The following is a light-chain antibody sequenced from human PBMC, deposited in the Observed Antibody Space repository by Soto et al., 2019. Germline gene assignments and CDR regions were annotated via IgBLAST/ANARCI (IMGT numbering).Light chain of an antibody. CDR3: SSYTSTRTVV. CDR2: DVT. J-gene: IGLJ2*01. CDR1: SSDVGGYNH. V-gene: IGLV2-14*03. Sequence: QSALTQPASVSGSPGQSITISCTGTSSDVGGYNHVAWYQHHPGKAPRLMIYDVTNRPSGVSSRFSGSKSGNTAPLTISGLQAEDEADYYCSSYTSTRTVVFGEGTKLTVL.